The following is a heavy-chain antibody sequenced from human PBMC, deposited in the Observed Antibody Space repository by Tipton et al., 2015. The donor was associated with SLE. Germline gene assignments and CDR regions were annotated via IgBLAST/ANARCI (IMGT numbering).Heavy chain of an antibody. Sequence: SLRLSCAASGFTVSDNHMSWVRQAPGKGLEWVSFVFSDGSTHYADSVRGRFTISRDNSKNTLYLQMNSLRAEDTAVYYCAKDQEYSRYYFDYWGQGTLVTVSS. CDR3: AKDQEYSRYYFDY. CDR1: GFTVSDNH. V-gene: IGHV3-53*01. CDR2: VFSDGST. J-gene: IGHJ4*02. D-gene: IGHD5-18*01.